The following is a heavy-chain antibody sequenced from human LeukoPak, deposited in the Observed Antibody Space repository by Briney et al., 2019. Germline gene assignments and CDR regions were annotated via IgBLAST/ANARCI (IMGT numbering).Heavy chain of an antibody. CDR2: ISSSSSYI. V-gene: IGHV3-21*01. CDR3: ARPPNPPYSGDY. D-gene: IGHD1-14*01. Sequence: GGSLRLSCAAPGFTFSSYSMNWVRQAPGKGLEWVSSISSSSSYIYYADSVKGRFTISRDNAKNSLYLQMNSLRAEDTAVYYCARPPNPPYSGDYWGQGTLVTVSS. J-gene: IGHJ4*02. CDR1: GFTFSSYS.